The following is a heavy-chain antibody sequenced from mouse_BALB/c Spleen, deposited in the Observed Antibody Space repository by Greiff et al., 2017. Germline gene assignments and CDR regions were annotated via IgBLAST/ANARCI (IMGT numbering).Heavy chain of an antibody. D-gene: IGHD1-1*01. V-gene: IGHV3-8*02. Sequence: DVKLVESGPSLVKPSQTLSLTCSVTGDSITSCYWNWIRKFPGNKLEYMGYISYSGSTYYNPSLKSRISITRDTSKNQYYLQLNSVTTEDTATYYCARSHYYYGSSYWYFDVWGAGTTVTVSS. CDR3: ARSHYYYGSSYWYFDV. CDR1: GDSITSCY. J-gene: IGHJ1*01. CDR2: ISYSGST.